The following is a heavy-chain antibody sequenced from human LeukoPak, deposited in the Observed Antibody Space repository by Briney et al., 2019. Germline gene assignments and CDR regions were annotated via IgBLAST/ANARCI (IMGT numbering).Heavy chain of an antibody. Sequence: SETLSLTCAVYGGSFSGYYWNWIRQPPEKGLEWIGEINQSGSINYNPSLKSRVTMSVDTSKNQFSLKLSSVTAADTAVYYCARGPYGGYGFKHWYFDLWGRGTLVTVSS. V-gene: IGHV4-34*01. CDR3: ARGPYGGYGFKHWYFDL. J-gene: IGHJ2*01. D-gene: IGHD4-17*01. CDR1: GGSFSGYY. CDR2: INQSGSI.